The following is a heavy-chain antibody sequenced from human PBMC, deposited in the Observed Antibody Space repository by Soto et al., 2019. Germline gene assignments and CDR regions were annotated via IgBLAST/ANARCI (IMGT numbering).Heavy chain of an antibody. CDR3: ARVRTVGMSGSPGDS. CDR1: GDSVTSGSHY. CDR2: IFYSENT. D-gene: IGHD3-10*01. Sequence: PSETLSLTCTVSGDSVTSGSHYWSWIRQPPGKGLEYIGYIFYSENTSYHPSLKSRVTISVDTSKNQFSLRLSSVTAADTAVFYCARVRTVGMSGSPGDSWGQGTLVTVSS. V-gene: IGHV4-61*01. J-gene: IGHJ4*02.